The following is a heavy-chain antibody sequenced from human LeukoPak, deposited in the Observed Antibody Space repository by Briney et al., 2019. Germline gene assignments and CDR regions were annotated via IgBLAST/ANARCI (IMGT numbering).Heavy chain of an antibody. CDR1: GGSFSDYY. Sequence: SETLSLTCAVFGGSFSDYYWSWIRQPPGKGLEWIGEINPSGSTNCNPSLKSRVTISIDTSTKQFSLRLSSVTAAYAAVYYCARMRGGGIGYHYYMDVWGKGTTVIVSS. CDR3: ARMRGGGIGYHYYMDV. CDR2: INPSGST. D-gene: IGHD2-15*01. V-gene: IGHV4-34*01. J-gene: IGHJ6*03.